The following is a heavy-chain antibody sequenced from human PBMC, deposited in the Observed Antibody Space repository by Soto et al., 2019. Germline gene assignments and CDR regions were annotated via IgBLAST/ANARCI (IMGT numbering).Heavy chain of an antibody. CDR1: GGSISSGDYY. J-gene: IGHJ4*02. V-gene: IGHV4-30-4*01. D-gene: IGHD5-18*01. CDR3: ARVNPGRGYSYGESHDY. Sequence: PSETLSLTCTVSGGSISSGDYYWSWIRQPPGKGLEWIGYIYYSGSTYYNPSLKSRVTISVDTSKNQFSLKLSSVTAADTAVYYCARVNPGRGYSYGESHDYWGQGTLVTVSS. CDR2: IYYSGST.